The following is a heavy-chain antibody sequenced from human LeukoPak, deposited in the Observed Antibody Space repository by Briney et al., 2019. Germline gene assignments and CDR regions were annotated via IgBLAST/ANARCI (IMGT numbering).Heavy chain of an antibody. V-gene: IGHV4-61*01. CDR3: ARGRDNHDSSGFFDY. CDR1: GGSVSSGSYY. D-gene: IGHD3-22*01. Sequence: SETLSLTCTVSGGSVSSGSYYWSWIRQPPGKGLEWIGYIYYSGSTNYNPSLKSRVTISVDTSKNQFSLKLSSVTAADTAVYYCARGRDNHDSSGFFDYWGQGTLVTVSS. J-gene: IGHJ4*02. CDR2: IYYSGST.